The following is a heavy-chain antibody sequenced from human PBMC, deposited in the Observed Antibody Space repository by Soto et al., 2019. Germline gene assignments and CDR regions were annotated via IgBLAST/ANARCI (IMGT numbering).Heavy chain of an antibody. V-gene: IGHV1-3*01. Sequence: ASVKVSCKASGYTFTSYAMHWVRQAPGQRLEWMGWINAGNGNTKCSQKFQGRVTITRDTSASTAYMELSSLRSEDTAVYYCARSRIVVVPDPFDYWGQGTLVTVSS. J-gene: IGHJ4*02. CDR3: ARSRIVVVPDPFDY. CDR2: INAGNGNT. D-gene: IGHD2-2*01. CDR1: GYTFTSYA.